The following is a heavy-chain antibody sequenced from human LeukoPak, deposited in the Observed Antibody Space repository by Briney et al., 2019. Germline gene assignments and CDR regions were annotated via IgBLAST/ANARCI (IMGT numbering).Heavy chain of an antibody. D-gene: IGHD2-21*01. CDR3: ARPTSHIGSYFDY. CDR1: GGSISSSHYY. J-gene: IGHJ4*02. CDR2: ISYSGST. V-gene: IGHV4-39*01. Sequence: ASETLSLTCTVSGGSISSSHYYWGWIRRPPGKGLEWIGSISYSGSTYYNPSLKSRVTISMDTSKNQFSLKLSSVTAADTALYYCARPTSHIGSYFDYWGQGALVTVSS.